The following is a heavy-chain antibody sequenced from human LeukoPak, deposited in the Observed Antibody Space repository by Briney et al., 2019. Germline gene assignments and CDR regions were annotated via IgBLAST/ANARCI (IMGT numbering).Heavy chain of an antibody. Sequence: GGSLRLSCAASGFTFSNYGMQWGRQAPGKVLEWVTLISYDGSNKYHADSVKGRFTISRDNSKNTLYLQMNSLRAEDTAVYYCAHGYYYGSAWGQGTLVTVSS. CDR2: ISYDGSNK. CDR1: GFTFSNYG. V-gene: IGHV3-30*03. J-gene: IGHJ5*02. D-gene: IGHD3-10*01. CDR3: AHGYYYGSA.